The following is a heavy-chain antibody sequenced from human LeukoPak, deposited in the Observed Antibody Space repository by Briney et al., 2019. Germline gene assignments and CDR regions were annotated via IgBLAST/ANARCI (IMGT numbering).Heavy chain of an antibody. CDR1: GYTFTGYY. J-gene: IGHJ3*02. Sequence: GASVKVSCKASGYTFTGYYMHWVRQAPGQGLEWMGWINPNSGGTNYAQKFQGRVTMTRDTSTSTVYMELSSLSSEDTAVYYCARGGRERYSSGWTDAFDIWGQGTMVTVSS. D-gene: IGHD6-19*01. CDR2: INPNSGGT. V-gene: IGHV1-2*02. CDR3: ARGGRERYSSGWTDAFDI.